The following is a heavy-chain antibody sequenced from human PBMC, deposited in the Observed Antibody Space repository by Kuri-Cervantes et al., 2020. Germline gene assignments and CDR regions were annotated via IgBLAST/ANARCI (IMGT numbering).Heavy chain of an antibody. CDR2: IYSGGST. Sequence: GESLKISCAASGFTVSNNYMSWIRQAPGKGLGWVSVIYSGGSTYYADSVKGRFTISRDNSKNTLYLQMINLRAEDTAVYYCARDRRITAAADYYSDYWGQGTLVTVSS. CDR3: ARDRRITAAADYYSDY. J-gene: IGHJ4*02. V-gene: IGHV3-66*02. D-gene: IGHD6-13*01. CDR1: GFTVSNNY.